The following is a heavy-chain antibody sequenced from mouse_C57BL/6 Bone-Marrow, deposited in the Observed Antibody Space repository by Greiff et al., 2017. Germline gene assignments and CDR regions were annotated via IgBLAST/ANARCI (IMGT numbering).Heavy chain of an antibody. CDR2: ISNGGGSN. V-gene: IGHV5-12*01. J-gene: IGHJ3*01. CDR1: GFTFSDYY. Sequence: EVNLVESGGGLVQPGGSLKLSCAASGFTFSDYYMYWVRQTPEKRLEWVAYISNGGGSNYYPDTVKGRFTIYRDNAKNTLYLQMSRLKSEDTAMYDCARDGNGFAYWGQGTLVTVSA. CDR3: ARDGNGFAY. D-gene: IGHD2-1*01.